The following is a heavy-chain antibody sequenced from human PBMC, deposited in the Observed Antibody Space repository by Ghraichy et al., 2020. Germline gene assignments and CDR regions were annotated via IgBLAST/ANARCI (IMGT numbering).Heavy chain of an antibody. J-gene: IGHJ4*02. CDR3: AKDLYNNGWYPTCFDY. Sequence: GGSLRLSCSASGFTFSSYGIHWVRQAPGKGLEWVAFIRYDSSTEYYADSVKGRFTISRDNSKNTLFLQMNSLITEDTALYYCAKDLYNNGWYPTCFDYWGQGTLVTVSS. CDR1: GFTFSSYG. D-gene: IGHD6-19*01. CDR2: IRYDSSTE. V-gene: IGHV3-30*02.